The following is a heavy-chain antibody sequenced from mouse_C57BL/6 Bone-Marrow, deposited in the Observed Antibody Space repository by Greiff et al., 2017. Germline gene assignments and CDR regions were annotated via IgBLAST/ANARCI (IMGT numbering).Heavy chain of an antibody. CDR3: ARENYYGSKGY. J-gene: IGHJ2*01. V-gene: IGHV1-82*01. CDR1: GYAFSSSW. D-gene: IGHD1-1*01. CDR2: LYPGDGDT. Sequence: VQLQQSGPELVKPGASVKISCKASGYAFSSSWMNWVKQRPGKGLEWIGRLYPGDGDTNYNGKFKGKATLTADKSSSTAYMQLSSLTSEDSAVYFCARENYYGSKGYWGQGTTLTVSS.